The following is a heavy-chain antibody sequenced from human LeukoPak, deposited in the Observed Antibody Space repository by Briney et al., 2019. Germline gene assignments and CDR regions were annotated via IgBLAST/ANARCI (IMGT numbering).Heavy chain of an antibody. CDR3: ARDRDGYNYYYYGMDV. CDR2: IWYDGSNE. V-gene: IGHV3-33*01. Sequence: GGSLRLSCAASGFTFSSYGMHWVRQAPGKGLEWVAVIWYDGSNEYYADSVKGRFTISRDNSKNTLYLQMNSLRAEDTAVYYCARDRDGYNYYYYGMDVWGQGTTVTVSS. D-gene: IGHD5-24*01. J-gene: IGHJ6*02. CDR1: GFTFSSYG.